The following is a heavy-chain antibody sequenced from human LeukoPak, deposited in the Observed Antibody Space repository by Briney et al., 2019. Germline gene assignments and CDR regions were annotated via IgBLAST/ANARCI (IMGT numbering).Heavy chain of an antibody. CDR2: ISSSSSYI. Sequence: PGGSLRLSCAASGFTLSSYSMNWVRQAPGKGLEWVSSISSSSSYIYYADSVKGRFTISRDNAKNSLYLQMNSLRAEDTAVYYCASHSGSYAYRDYWGQGTLVTVSS. CDR1: GFTLSSYS. CDR3: ASHSGSYAYRDY. V-gene: IGHV3-21*01. J-gene: IGHJ4*02. D-gene: IGHD1-26*01.